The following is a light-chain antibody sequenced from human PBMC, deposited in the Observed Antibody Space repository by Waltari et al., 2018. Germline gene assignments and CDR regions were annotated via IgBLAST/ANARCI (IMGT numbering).Light chain of an antibody. CDR1: QSVGKY. Sequence: VLTHSPGTLSLSPGERATLSCRARQSVGKYLAWYQQTPGQAPRLLIYATSPRATGIPDRFSGSGSGTDFSLTISRLEPEDFAVYYCQKYVSLPATFGQGTKVQAK. J-gene: IGKJ1*01. CDR2: ATS. V-gene: IGKV3-20*01. CDR3: QKYVSLPAT.